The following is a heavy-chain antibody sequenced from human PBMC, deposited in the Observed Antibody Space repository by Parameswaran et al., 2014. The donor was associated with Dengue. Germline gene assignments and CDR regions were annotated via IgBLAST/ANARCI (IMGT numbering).Heavy chain of an antibody. J-gene: IGHJ6*02. D-gene: IGHD4-17*01. V-gene: IGHV4-59*01. Sequence: VRQAPGKGLEWIGYIYYSGSTNYNPSLKSRVTISVDTSKNQFSLKLSSVTAADTAVYYCARDPTTYATHYDYGDDGYYYGMDVWGQGTTVTVSS. CDR3: ARDPTTYATHYDYGDDGYYYGMDV. CDR2: IYYSGST.